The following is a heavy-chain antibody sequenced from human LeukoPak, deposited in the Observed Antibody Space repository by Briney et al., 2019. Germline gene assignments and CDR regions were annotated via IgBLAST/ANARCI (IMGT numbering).Heavy chain of an antibody. D-gene: IGHD3-3*01. Sequence: SETLSLTCAVYGGFFSGYYWSWIRQPPGKGLEWNGEINHSGSTNYNPSLKGRVTISVATSKNQFSLKLSSVTAADTAVYYCARGSGYEDYWGQGTLVTVSS. CDR3: ARGSGYEDY. V-gene: IGHV4-34*01. CDR1: GGFFSGYY. J-gene: IGHJ4*02. CDR2: INHSGST.